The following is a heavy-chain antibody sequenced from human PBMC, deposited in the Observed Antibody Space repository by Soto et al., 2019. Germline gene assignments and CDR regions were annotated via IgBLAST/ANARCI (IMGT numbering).Heavy chain of an antibody. CDR3: ARDPRIAVAGNYYFDY. CDR1: GFTFSSYA. CDR2: ISNDGSNK. Sequence: QVQLVESGGGVVQPGRSLRLSCAASGFTFSSYAMHWVRQAPGKGLEWVAVISNDGSNKYYADSVKGRFTISRDNYKNTLQLQMNILRSEDTAVFYCARDPRIAVAGNYYFDYWGQGTLVTVSS. J-gene: IGHJ4*02. D-gene: IGHD6-19*01. V-gene: IGHV3-30-3*01.